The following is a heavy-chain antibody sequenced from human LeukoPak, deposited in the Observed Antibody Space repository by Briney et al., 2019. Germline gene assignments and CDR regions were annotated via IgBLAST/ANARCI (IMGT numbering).Heavy chain of an antibody. D-gene: IGHD3-16*01. CDR2: ISWNSGSI. J-gene: IGHJ6*02. Sequence: GGSLRLSCAASGFTFDDYAMHWVRQAPGKGLEWVSGISWNSGSIGYADSVKGRFTISRDNAKNSLYLQMNSLRAEDTALYYCAKDMGAGIWGKYGMDVWGQGTTVTVSS. CDR1: GFTFDDYA. CDR3: AKDMGAGIWGKYGMDV. V-gene: IGHV3-9*01.